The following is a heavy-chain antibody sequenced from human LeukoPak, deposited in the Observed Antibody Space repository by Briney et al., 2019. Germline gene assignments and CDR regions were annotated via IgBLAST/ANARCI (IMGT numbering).Heavy chain of an antibody. CDR3: AKNYASQNAFFDY. D-gene: IGHD3-16*01. Sequence: GGSLRLSCTASRFTFSDYAMTGVRQAPGKGPEWVSAISGDGFYTFYTESVKGRFTISRDNAGNTLFLQMTSLRVEDTAMYYCAKNYASQNAFFDYWGQGALVTVSS. CDR2: ISGDGFYT. J-gene: IGHJ4*02. CDR1: RFTFSDYA. V-gene: IGHV3-23*01.